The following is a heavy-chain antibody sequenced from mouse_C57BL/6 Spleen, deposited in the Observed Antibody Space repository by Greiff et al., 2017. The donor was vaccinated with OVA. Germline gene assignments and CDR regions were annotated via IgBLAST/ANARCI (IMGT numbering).Heavy chain of an antibody. CDR2: LYPGSGNT. Sequence: QVQLKESGAELVRPGASVKLSCKASGYTFTDYYINWVKQRPGQGLEWIARLYPGSGNTYYNEKFKGKATLTAEKSSSTAYMQLSSLTSEDSAVYFCARIPNYYGSSYGYFDVWGTGTTVTVSS. J-gene: IGHJ1*03. D-gene: IGHD1-1*01. V-gene: IGHV1-76*01. CDR3: ARIPNYYGSSYGYFDV. CDR1: GYTFTDYY.